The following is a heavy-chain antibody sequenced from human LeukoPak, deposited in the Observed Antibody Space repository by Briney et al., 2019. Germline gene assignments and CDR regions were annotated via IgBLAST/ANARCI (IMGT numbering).Heavy chain of an antibody. CDR2: VFYSGST. CDR3: AREIAAAFAI. V-gene: IGHV4-59*11. CDR1: DASINGHY. Sequence: PSETLTLTCSVSDASINGHYWSWIRQSPGKGLEWIGYVFYSGSTNYTPSFTSRVTISLDTSKNQVSLRLISVTAADTAVYYCAREIAAAFAIWGQGTLVTVSS. J-gene: IGHJ4*02. D-gene: IGHD2-2*01.